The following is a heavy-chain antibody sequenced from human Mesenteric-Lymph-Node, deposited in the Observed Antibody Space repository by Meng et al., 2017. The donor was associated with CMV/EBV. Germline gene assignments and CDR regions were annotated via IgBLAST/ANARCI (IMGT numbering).Heavy chain of an antibody. V-gene: IGHV4-61*08. CDR2: IYYSGRT. CDR1: GASVSSGGHY. D-gene: IGHD6-19*01. Sequence: SGASVSSGGHYWSWLRQPPGKRLEWIGYIYYSGRTNYYPSLKSRVTMLIDTSKNQFSLKLTSVTAADTAVYYCARDKYNSGWYLFDPWGQGTLVTVSS. CDR3: ARDKYNSGWYLFDP. J-gene: IGHJ5*02.